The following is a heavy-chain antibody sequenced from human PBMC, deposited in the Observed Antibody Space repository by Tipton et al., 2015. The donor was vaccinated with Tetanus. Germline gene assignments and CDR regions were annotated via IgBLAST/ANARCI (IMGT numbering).Heavy chain of an antibody. D-gene: IGHD6-19*01. CDR1: GFTFDDYT. Sequence: SLRLSCAASGFTFDDYTMHRVRQAPGKGLEWVSLISWDGGSTYYADSVKGRFTISRDNSKNSLYLQMNSLRTEDTALYYCAKDIAPSGQQWLVIDYWGQGTLVTVSS. J-gene: IGHJ4*02. CDR2: ISWDGGST. CDR3: AKDIAPSGQQWLVIDY. V-gene: IGHV3-43*01.